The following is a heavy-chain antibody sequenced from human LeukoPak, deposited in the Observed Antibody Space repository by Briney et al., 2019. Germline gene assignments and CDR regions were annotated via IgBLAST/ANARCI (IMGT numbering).Heavy chain of an antibody. V-gene: IGHV3-23*01. CDR2: ISGSGDRI. CDR1: GFTFSNFA. CDR3: AKDLDSSSSYPDY. J-gene: IGHJ4*02. D-gene: IGHD3-22*01. Sequence: PGGSLRLPCVASGFTFSNFAMTWVRQVPGKGLEWVSAISGSGDRIYYADSVRGRFTVSRDNSKNTLYLQMNTLRAEDTAVYHCAKDLDSSSSYPDYWGQGTLVTVSS.